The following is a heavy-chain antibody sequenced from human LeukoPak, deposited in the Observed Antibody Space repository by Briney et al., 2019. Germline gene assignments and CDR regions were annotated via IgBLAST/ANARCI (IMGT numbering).Heavy chain of an antibody. J-gene: IGHJ4*02. CDR3: VKDSRYCSSTSCVFDY. Sequence: GGSLRLSCSASGFTFSSYAMHWVRQAPGKGLEYVSAISSNGGSTYYADSVKGRFTISRYNSKNTLYLQMSSLRAEDTAVYYCVKDSRYCSSTSCVFDYWGQGTLVTVSS. CDR2: ISSNGGST. V-gene: IGHV3-64D*06. D-gene: IGHD2-2*01. CDR1: GFTFSSYA.